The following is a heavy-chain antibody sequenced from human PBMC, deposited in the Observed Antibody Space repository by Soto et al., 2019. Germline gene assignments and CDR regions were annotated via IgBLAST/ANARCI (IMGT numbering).Heavy chain of an antibody. CDR1: GFTFSSYW. CDR2: INSDGSST. D-gene: IGHD3-3*01. Sequence: RLSCAASGFTFSSYWMHWVRQAPGKGLVWVSRINSDGSSTSYADSVKGRFTISRDNAKNTLYLQMNSLRAEDTAVYYCARDRTYYDFWSGYGVRSSYYYGMDVWGQGTTVSVSS. CDR3: ARDRTYYDFWSGYGVRSSYYYGMDV. J-gene: IGHJ6*02. V-gene: IGHV3-74*01.